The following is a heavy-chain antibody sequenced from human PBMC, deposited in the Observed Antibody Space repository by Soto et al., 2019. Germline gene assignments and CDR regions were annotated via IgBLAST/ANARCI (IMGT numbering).Heavy chain of an antibody. CDR2: IIPIFGTA. CDR1: GCTFSSYA. CDR3: ARGGNYCGGDCYPIDY. Sequence: QVQLVQSGAEVKKPGSSVKASCKASGCTFSSYAISWVRQAPGQGLEWMGGIIPIFGTANYAQKFQGRVTITADESTSTAYMELSSLRSEDTAVYYCARGGNYCGGDCYPIDYWGQGTLVTVSS. J-gene: IGHJ4*02. V-gene: IGHV1-69*01. D-gene: IGHD2-21*02.